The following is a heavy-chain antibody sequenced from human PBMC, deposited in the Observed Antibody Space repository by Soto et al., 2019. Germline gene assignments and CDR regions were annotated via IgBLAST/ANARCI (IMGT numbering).Heavy chain of an antibody. CDR3: ARDRSGSYYPSFFDY. CDR1: GGSMTSYY. CDR2: VHDSGTT. V-gene: IGHV4-59*01. D-gene: IGHD1-26*01. Sequence: SETLSLTCDVSGGSMTSYYWSWIRLVPGKGLEWIGFVHDSGTTYFHSSLRGRATISVDTSKNQFSLKLSSVTAADTAVYYCARDRSGSYYPSFFDYWGQGILVTV. J-gene: IGHJ4*02.